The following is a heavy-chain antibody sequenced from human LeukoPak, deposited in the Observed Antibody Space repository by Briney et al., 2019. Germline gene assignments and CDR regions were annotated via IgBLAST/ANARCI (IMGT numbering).Heavy chain of an antibody. CDR3: ARVRVSVTNPYFDN. V-gene: IGHV3-64*01. D-gene: IGHD4-17*01. Sequence: PGGSLRLSCAASGFTFSSYAIHWVRQAPGKGLEYVSAINSNGGSTYYANSVKGRFTISRDNSKNTVYLQMGSLRVEDMAVYFCARVRVSVTNPYFDNWGQGTLVTVSS. J-gene: IGHJ4*02. CDR1: GFTFSSYA. CDR2: INSNGGST.